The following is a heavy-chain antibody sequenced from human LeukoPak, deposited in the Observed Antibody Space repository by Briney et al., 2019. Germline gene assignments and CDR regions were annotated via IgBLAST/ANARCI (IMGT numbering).Heavy chain of an antibody. Sequence: GGSLRLSCAASGFTFSSYWMYWVRQAPGKGPEWVANIKQDGSEKNYVDSVKGRFTIARDNAKNSLYLQMNSLRAEDTAVYYCANTGYSSSWYYFDYWGQGVLITVSS. CDR3: ANTGYSSSWYYFDY. CDR1: GFTFSSYW. D-gene: IGHD6-13*01. CDR2: IKQDGSEK. J-gene: IGHJ4*02. V-gene: IGHV3-7*01.